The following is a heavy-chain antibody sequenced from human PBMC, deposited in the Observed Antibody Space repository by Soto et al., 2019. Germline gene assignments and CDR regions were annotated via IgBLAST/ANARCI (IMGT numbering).Heavy chain of an antibody. Sequence: QVQLQESGPGLVKPSQTLSLTCTVSGGSISSGDYYWSWIRQPPGKGLEWIGYIYYSGSTYYNPSLKSRVTISVDTSKNQFSLKLSSVTAADTAVYYCARGDDYGDYAYYFDYWSQGTLVTVSS. CDR3: ARGDDYGDYAYYFDY. D-gene: IGHD4-17*01. CDR1: GGSISSGDYY. CDR2: IYYSGST. V-gene: IGHV4-30-4*01. J-gene: IGHJ4*02.